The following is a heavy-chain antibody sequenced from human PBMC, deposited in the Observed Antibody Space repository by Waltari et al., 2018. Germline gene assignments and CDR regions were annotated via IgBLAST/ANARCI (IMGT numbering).Heavy chain of an antibody. D-gene: IGHD3-3*02. CDR1: GYTFTDYY. CDR2: INPNTGGA. J-gene: IGHJ3*01. CDR3: ARPALEHFSHAAFDV. V-gene: IGHV1-2*06. Sequence: QVQLVQSGAEVKRPGASVKVSCKTSGYTFTDYYIHWVRQAPGQGLEWRGRINPNTGGANFAQNFRGRVTMTRDTSIITAYMELISLTSDDTAVYFCARPALEHFSHAAFDVWGQGTIVSVSS.